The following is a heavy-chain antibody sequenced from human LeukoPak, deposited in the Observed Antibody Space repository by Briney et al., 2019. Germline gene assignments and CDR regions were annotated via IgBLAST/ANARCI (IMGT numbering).Heavy chain of an antibody. V-gene: IGHV1-8*01. CDR1: GYTFTSYD. CDR2: MNPNSGNT. D-gene: IGHD6-13*01. J-gene: IGHJ5*02. Sequence: ASVKVSCKASGYTFTSYDINWVRQATGQGPEWMGWMNPNSGNTGYAQKFQGRVTMTRNTSISTAYMELSSLRSEYTAVYYCARMSIAAAGKRFDPWGQGTLVTVSS. CDR3: ARMSIAAAGKRFDP.